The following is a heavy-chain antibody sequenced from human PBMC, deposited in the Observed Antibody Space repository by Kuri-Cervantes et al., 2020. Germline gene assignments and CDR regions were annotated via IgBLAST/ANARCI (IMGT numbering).Heavy chain of an antibody. CDR1: GFPVSSDY. CDR3: AKGFERGYSGYDTLTVASPIDY. J-gene: IGHJ4*02. Sequence: GGSLRLSCAVSGFPVSSDYMTWVRQAPGKGLQWVSLLYNAGTTIYADSVKGRFTISRDNSKNTLYLQMNSLRAEDTAVYYCAKGFERGYSGYDTLTVASPIDYWGQGTLVTVSS. V-gene: IGHV3-53*01. D-gene: IGHD5-12*01. CDR2: LYNAGTT.